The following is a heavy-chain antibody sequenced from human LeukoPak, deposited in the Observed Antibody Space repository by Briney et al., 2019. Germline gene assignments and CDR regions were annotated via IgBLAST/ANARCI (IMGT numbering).Heavy chain of an antibody. Sequence: GGSLRLSCGDSGFTFSSYAIHWVRQAPGKGLEWVAVITYDGSNKQYADSVKGRFTISRDNSKDTLYLQMNSLRPEDTAVYYCARDRFGDPPEYYFDYWGQGTLVTVSS. CDR1: GFTFSSYA. CDR3: ARDRFGDPPEYYFDY. D-gene: IGHD3-10*01. J-gene: IGHJ4*02. V-gene: IGHV3-30-3*01. CDR2: ITYDGSNK.